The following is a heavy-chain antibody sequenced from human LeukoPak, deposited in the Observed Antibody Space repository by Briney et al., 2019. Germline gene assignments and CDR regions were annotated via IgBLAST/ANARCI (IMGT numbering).Heavy chain of an antibody. V-gene: IGHV1-2*02. Sequence: ASVKVSCKASGYTFTGYYMHWVRQAPGQGLEWMGWIDPNSGGTNHAQKFQGRVTMTRDTSISTAYMELSRLRSDDTAVYYCARTGYSSSYRFTGDYGGQGTLVTVSS. J-gene: IGHJ4*02. CDR3: ARTGYSSSYRFTGDY. CDR2: IDPNSGGT. D-gene: IGHD6-13*01. CDR1: GYTFTGYY.